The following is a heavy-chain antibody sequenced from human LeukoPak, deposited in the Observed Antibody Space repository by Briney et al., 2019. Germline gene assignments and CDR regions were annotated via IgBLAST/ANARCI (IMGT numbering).Heavy chain of an antibody. V-gene: IGHV3-66*01. D-gene: IGHD5-24*01. CDR2: IYSGGST. J-gene: IGHJ4*02. Sequence: GGSLRLSCAASGFTVSSNYMSWVRQAPGKGLEWVSVIYSGGSTYYADSVKGRFTISRDNSKNTLYLQMNSLRAEDTAVYYCARESGDGHNWYYFDYWGQGTLVTVSS. CDR3: ARESGDGHNWYYFDY. CDR1: GFTVSSNY.